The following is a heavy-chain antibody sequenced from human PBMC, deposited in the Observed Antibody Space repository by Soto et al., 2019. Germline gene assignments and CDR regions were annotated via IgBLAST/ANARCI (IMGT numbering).Heavy chain of an antibody. J-gene: IGHJ4*02. Sequence: PGGSLRLSCAASGFTFSSYAMHWVRQAPGKGLEWVAVISYDGSNKYYADSVKGRFTISRDNAKNSLYLQMNSLRAEDTAVYYCARDLGYYESDGYFDYWGQGALVTVSS. D-gene: IGHD3-22*01. CDR2: ISYDGSNK. V-gene: IGHV3-30-3*01. CDR3: ARDLGYYESDGYFDY. CDR1: GFTFSSYA.